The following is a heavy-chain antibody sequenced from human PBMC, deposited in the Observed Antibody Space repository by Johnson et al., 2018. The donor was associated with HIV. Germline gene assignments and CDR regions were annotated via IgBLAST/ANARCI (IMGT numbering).Heavy chain of an antibody. V-gene: IGHV3-NL1*01. D-gene: IGHD1-14*01. CDR1: GFTFSSYG. Sequence: QMQLVESGGGVVQPGGSLRLSCAASGFTFSSYGMHWVRQAPGKGLEWVSVIYSVGGAYYADSVKGRFIISRDNSKNTLYLQMNSLRAEDTAVYYCAKDLRSGNRREAFDIWGQGTMVTVSS. J-gene: IGHJ3*02. CDR2: IYSVGGA. CDR3: AKDLRSGNRREAFDI.